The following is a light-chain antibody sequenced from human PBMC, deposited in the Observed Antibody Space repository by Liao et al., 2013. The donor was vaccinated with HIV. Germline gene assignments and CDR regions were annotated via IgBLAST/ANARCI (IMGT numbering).Light chain of an antibody. J-gene: IGLJ1*01. CDR3: QAWDFNTNYV. Sequence: SYGLTQPPSVSVAPGQTASITCSGEKLGTKYASWYQQKPGQSPRLVIYQDAIRPSGIPERFSGSNSGNTATLSISGTQAMDEADYYCQAWDFNTNYVFGAGTKVSVL. CDR1: KLGTKY. CDR2: QDA. V-gene: IGLV3-1*01.